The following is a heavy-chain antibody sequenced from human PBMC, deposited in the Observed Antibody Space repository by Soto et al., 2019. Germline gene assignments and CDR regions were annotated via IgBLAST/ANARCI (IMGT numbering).Heavy chain of an antibody. CDR3: ARDPSPYTSGWYGIDF. Sequence: GGSLRLSCTASGFMFSAYAMLWVRQAPGKGLEWVAAMSYDGTNKYYADSLKGRFTISRDNSKDTLFLQMSSLTADDSAVYYCARDPSPYTSGWYGIDFWGLGTLVTVSS. V-gene: IGHV3-30-3*01. CDR2: MSYDGTNK. D-gene: IGHD6-19*01. J-gene: IGHJ4*01. CDR1: GFMFSAYA.